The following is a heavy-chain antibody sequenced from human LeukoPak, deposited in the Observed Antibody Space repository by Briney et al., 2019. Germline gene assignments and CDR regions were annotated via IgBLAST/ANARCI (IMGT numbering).Heavy chain of an antibody. CDR2: ISWNSGSI. J-gene: IGHJ4*02. V-gene: IGHV3-9*01. Sequence: GGSLRLSCAASGFTFDDYAMHWVRQAPGKGLEWVSGISWNSGSIGYADSVKGRFTISRDNAKNSLYLQMNSLRAEDTAVYYCVGGIGWQPDYWGQGTLVTVSS. CDR1: GFTFDDYA. D-gene: IGHD6-19*01. CDR3: VGGIGWQPDY.